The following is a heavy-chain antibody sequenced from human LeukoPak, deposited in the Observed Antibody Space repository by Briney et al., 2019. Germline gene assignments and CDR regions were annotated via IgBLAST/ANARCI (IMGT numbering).Heavy chain of an antibody. CDR1: GYTLSSHGYG. J-gene: IGHJ4*02. V-gene: IGHV1-18*04. D-gene: IGHD2-2*01. CDR3: ARALCSSNGCHGRNDY. CDR2: INGYSNNT. Sequence: GASVKVSCKVSGYTLSSHGYGITWVRQAPGQGLEWMGWINGYSNNTNSAQMFQGRVTMTTDTSTSTAYMELRGLGSDDTAIYYCARALCSSNGCHGRNDYWGQGTLVTVSS.